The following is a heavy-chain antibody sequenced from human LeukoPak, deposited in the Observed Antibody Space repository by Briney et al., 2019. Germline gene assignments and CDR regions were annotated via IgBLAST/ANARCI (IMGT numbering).Heavy chain of an antibody. CDR2: ISSSGSTI. Sequence: PGGSLRLSCAASGFTFSSYEMNWVRQAPGKGLEWVSYISSSGSTIYYGDSVEGRFTISRDNAKKSLYLQMNSLRAEDTAVYYCARDYGGPFDYWGQGTLVTVSS. V-gene: IGHV3-48*03. CDR3: ARDYGGPFDY. J-gene: IGHJ4*02. D-gene: IGHD4-23*01. CDR1: GFTFSSYE.